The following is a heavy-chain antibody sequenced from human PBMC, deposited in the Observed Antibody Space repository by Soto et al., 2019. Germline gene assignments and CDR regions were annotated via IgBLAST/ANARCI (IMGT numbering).Heavy chain of an antibody. CDR2: IIPILGIA. CDR1: GGTFSSYT. CDR3: ASPQGFGELLLFDY. D-gene: IGHD3-10*01. J-gene: IGHJ4*02. Sequence: SVKVSCKASGGTFSSYTISWVRQAPGQGLEWMGGIIPILGIANYAQKFQGRVTITADKSTSTAYMELSSLRSEDTAVYYCASPQGFGELLLFDYWGQGTLVTVSS. V-gene: IGHV1-69*10.